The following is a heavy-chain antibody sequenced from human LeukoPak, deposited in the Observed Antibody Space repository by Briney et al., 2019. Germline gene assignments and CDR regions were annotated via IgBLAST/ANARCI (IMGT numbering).Heavy chain of an antibody. V-gene: IGHV3-23*01. D-gene: IGHD2-2*01. CDR3: AKGHYRVYCSGSSCGNLQINFDC. J-gene: IGHJ4*02. CDR2: ISGTGDST. CDR1: GFTFSSYA. Sequence: GGSLRLSCAASGFTFSSYAMSWVRQAPGKGLEWVSAISGTGDSTYYADSVKGRFSISRDSSKNTLYLQMNNLRAEDTAVYYCAKGHYRVYCSGSSCGNLQINFDCWGQGTLVTVSS.